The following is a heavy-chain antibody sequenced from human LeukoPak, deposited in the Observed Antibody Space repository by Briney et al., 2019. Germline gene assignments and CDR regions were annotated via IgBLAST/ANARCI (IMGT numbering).Heavy chain of an antibody. CDR2: IYYSGST. CDR1: GGSISSSSYY. Sequence: TSETLSLTCTVSGGSISSSSYYWGWIRQPPGKGLEWIGSIYYSGSTYYNPSLKSRVTISVDTSKNQFSLKLSSVTAADTAVYYCARTLWFGESHHAFDIWGQGTMVTVSS. J-gene: IGHJ3*02. D-gene: IGHD3-10*01. CDR3: ARTLWFGESHHAFDI. V-gene: IGHV4-39*01.